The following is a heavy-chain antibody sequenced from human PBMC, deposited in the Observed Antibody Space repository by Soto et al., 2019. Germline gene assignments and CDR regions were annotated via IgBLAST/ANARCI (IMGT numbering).Heavy chain of an antibody. V-gene: IGHV4-31*03. CDR2: IYYSGST. CDR3: AAFGLLWFGEPPADSDY. J-gene: IGHJ4*02. D-gene: IGHD3-10*01. CDR1: GGSINSGGHY. Sequence: QVQLQESGPGLVTPSQTLSLTCTVSGGSINSGGHYWSWIRQHPGKGLEWIGYIYYSGSTYYNPSLESRVSISIATSKNHIFLTLRYVTAADTAVYYCAAFGLLWFGEPPADSDYWGQGTLVTVSS.